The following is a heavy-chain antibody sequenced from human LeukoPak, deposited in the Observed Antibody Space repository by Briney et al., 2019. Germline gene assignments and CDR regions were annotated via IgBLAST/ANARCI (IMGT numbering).Heavy chain of an antibody. CDR1: GDTFSSYS. CDR3: VRDRGTCSSASCPHYYYGMDV. CDR2: IVPVLGIT. J-gene: IGHJ6*02. V-gene: IGHV1-69*04. Sequence: ALVKVSCKASGDTFSSYSITRVRQAPGRGLEWMGRIVPVLGITNYAQEFQGRVTITADKSTSTAYMDLSSLRSEDTAVYYCVRDRGTCSSASCPHYYYGMDVWGQGTTVTVS. D-gene: IGHD2-2*01.